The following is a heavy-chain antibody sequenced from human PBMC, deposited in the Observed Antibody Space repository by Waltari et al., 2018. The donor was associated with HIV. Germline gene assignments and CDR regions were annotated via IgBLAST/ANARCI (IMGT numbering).Heavy chain of an antibody. CDR2: IYYSGIA. CDR3: TRRPYCSSASCYPSDSSVAFDI. Sequence: QLQLQQSGPGLVKPSETLSLICTVSGGSISTSGYSWGWIRQPPGKGLEGIGSIYYSGIAYAIPSLKGRVTISADTSMNLFSLWLSSVTAAETAVYYCTRRPYCSSASCYPSDSSVAFDIWGQGTMVTVSS. CDR1: GGSISTSGYS. D-gene: IGHD2-2*01. J-gene: IGHJ3*02. V-gene: IGHV4-39*01.